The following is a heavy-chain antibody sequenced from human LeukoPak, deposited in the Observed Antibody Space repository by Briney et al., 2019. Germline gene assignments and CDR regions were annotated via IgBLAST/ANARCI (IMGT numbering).Heavy chain of an antibody. J-gene: IGHJ4*02. CDR2: IYYTGST. D-gene: IGHD6-13*01. CDR1: RGSITSGGYY. Sequence: SETLSLTCTVSRGSITSGGYYWSWIRQPPGKGLEWIGHIYYTGSTSYNPSLKSRVTISVDTSRNQFSPNLNSVTAADTAVYYCARGPSQDSSWYRSPFGYWGQGTLVTASS. V-gene: IGHV4-61*08. CDR3: ARGPSQDSSWYRSPFGY.